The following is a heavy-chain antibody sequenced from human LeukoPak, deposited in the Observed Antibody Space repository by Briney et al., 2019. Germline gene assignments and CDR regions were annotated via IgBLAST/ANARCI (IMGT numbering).Heavy chain of an antibody. CDR3: AKEGGGSWYPYSQH. CDR2: ISGSGGST. CDR1: GFTFNNYA. D-gene: IGHD6-13*01. V-gene: IGHV3-23*01. Sequence: GGSLRLSCPASGFTFNNYAMSWVRQAPGKGLEWVSGISGSGGSTYYADSVKGRFTISRDNSKNTLYLQMSSLRVEDTAVYYCAKEGGGSWYPYSQHWGQGTLVTVSS. J-gene: IGHJ1*01.